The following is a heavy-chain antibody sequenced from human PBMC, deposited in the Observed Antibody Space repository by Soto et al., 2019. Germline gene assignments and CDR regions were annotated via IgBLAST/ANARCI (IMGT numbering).Heavy chain of an antibody. Sequence: LRLSCAASGFTFDDYAMHWVRQAPGKGLEWVSGISWNSGSIGYADSVKGRFTISRDNAKNSLYLQMNSLRAEDTALYYCAKGVYYDSSGPTGYWGQGTLVTVSS. V-gene: IGHV3-9*01. D-gene: IGHD3-22*01. CDR2: ISWNSGSI. CDR1: GFTFDDYA. J-gene: IGHJ4*02. CDR3: AKGVYYDSSGPTGY.